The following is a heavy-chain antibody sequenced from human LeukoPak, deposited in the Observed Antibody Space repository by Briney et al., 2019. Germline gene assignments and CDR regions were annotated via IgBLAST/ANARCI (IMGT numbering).Heavy chain of an antibody. Sequence: APVKVSCKASGYTFTGYYMHWVRQAPGQGLEWMGWINPNSGGTNYAQKFQGRVTMTRDTSISTAYMELSRLRSDDTAVYYCARVLYYYDSSGYYYFDYWGQGTLVTVSS. CDR3: ARVLYYYDSSGYYYFDY. J-gene: IGHJ4*02. D-gene: IGHD3-22*01. CDR1: GYTFTGYY. CDR2: INPNSGGT. V-gene: IGHV1-2*02.